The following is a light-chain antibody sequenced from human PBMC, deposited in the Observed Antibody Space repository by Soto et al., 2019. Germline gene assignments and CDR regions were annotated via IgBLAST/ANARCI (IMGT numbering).Light chain of an antibody. CDR1: QSVSSY. Sequence: EIVLTPSPATLTLSPGERATLSCRASQSVSSYLAWYQQQPGQAPRLLIYDASNRATGIPARFSGSGSGTDFTLTISSLEPEDFAVYYCQQRSNWPPWTVGQGTMVEI. J-gene: IGKJ1*01. CDR3: QQRSNWPPWT. CDR2: DAS. V-gene: IGKV3-11*01.